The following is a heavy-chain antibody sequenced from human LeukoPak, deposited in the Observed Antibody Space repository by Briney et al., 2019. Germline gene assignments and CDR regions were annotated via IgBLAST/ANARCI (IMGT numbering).Heavy chain of an antibody. J-gene: IGHJ3*02. V-gene: IGHV4-39*01. CDR2: VYYSGTT. D-gene: IGHD2-21*01. CDR1: GDSISLSFYY. Sequence: SETLSLTCSVSGDSISLSFYYWGWIRQPPGKALEWIGSVYYSGTTSYNPSLKSRVTMSIDTSNNQFSLRMSSVTAADTAVYYCAKTPELWGAFDIWGQGTMVTVSS. CDR3: AKTPELWGAFDI.